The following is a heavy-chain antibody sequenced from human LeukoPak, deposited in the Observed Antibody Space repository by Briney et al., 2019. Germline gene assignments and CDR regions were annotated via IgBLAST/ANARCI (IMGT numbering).Heavy chain of an antibody. CDR2: IYYSGST. CDR1: GGSISSYY. V-gene: IGHV4-59*01. D-gene: IGHD3-16*02. CDR3: ARGLENYDYVWGSYRYIYFDY. J-gene: IGHJ4*02. Sequence: SETLSLTCTVSGGSISSYYWSWIRQPPGQGLEWIGYIYYSGSTNYNPSLRSRVTISVDTSKNQFSLKLSSVTAADTAVYYCARGLENYDYVWGSYRYIYFDYWGQGTLVTVSS.